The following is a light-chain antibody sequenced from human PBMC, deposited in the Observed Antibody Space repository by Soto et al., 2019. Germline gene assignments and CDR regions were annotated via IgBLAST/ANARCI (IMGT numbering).Light chain of an antibody. J-gene: IGKJ1*01. CDR2: GAS. CDR1: QSVAGN. V-gene: IGKV3-15*01. CDR3: QQYNNWPQT. Sequence: EIVMTQSPATLSVSPGERATLSCRASQSVAGNLAWYQQKPGQAPRLLIYGASTRATGFPARFSGSGSGTEFTLTICSLQSEDFAVYYCQQYNNWPQTFGQGTKVEIK.